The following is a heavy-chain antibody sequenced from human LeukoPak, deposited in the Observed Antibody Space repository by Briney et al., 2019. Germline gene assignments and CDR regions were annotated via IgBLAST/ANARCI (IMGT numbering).Heavy chain of an antibody. CDR2: ISGSGGST. D-gene: IGHD6-19*01. CDR1: GFTFSRYA. J-gene: IGHJ4*02. CDR3: AKTPGEWLVPDYFDY. V-gene: IGHV3-23*01. Sequence: GGSLRLSCAASGFTFSRYAMSWVRQAPGKGLEWVSAISGSGGSTYYADSVKGRFTISRDNSKNTLYLQMNSLRAEDTAVYYCAKTPGEWLVPDYFDYWGQGTLVTVSS.